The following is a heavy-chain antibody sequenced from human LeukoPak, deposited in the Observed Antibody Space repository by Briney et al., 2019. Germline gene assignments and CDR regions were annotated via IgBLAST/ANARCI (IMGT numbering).Heavy chain of an antibody. Sequence: GGSLRLSCAASGFTFSSYGMRWVRQAPGKGLEWVAVISYDGSNKYYADSVKGRFTISRDNSKNTLYLQMNSLRAEDTAVYYCATHDYSNHGLFDYWGQGTLVTVSS. J-gene: IGHJ4*02. CDR2: ISYDGSNK. V-gene: IGHV3-30*03. D-gene: IGHD4-11*01. CDR1: GFTFSSYG. CDR3: ATHDYSNHGLFDY.